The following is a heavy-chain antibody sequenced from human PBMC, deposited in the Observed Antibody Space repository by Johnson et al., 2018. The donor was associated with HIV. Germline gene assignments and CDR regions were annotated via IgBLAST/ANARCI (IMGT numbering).Heavy chain of an antibody. CDR1: GFTFNSYA. CDR2: ISYDGSNK. Sequence: QVQLVESGGGVVQPRRSLRLSCAASGFTFNSYAMHWVRQAPGKGLEWVAIISYDGSNKYYADSVTGRFTISRTNSKNTVYLQMSSLRAEDTAVYHCARDQDWGYDDSTAFDIWGQGTMVTVSS. CDR3: ARDQDWGYDDSTAFDI. D-gene: IGHD3-22*01. J-gene: IGHJ3*02. V-gene: IGHV3-30*04.